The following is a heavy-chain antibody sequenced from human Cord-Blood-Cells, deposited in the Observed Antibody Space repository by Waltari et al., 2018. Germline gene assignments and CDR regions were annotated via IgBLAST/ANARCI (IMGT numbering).Heavy chain of an antibody. CDR1: GYTLTELS. V-gene: IGHV1-24*01. D-gene: IGHD3-3*01. CDR2: FDPEDGET. Sequence: QVQLVQSGAEVKKPGASVKVSCKVSGYTLTELSMPWVRQAPGKGLEWMGGFDPEDGETIYAQKFQGRVTMTEDTSTDTAYMELSSLRSEDTAVYYCATGSPYDFWSGYYYFDYWGQGTLVTVSS. CDR3: ATGSPYDFWSGYYYFDY. J-gene: IGHJ4*02.